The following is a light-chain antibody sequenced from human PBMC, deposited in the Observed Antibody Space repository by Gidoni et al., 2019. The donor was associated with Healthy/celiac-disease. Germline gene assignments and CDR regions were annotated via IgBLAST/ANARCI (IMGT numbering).Light chain of an antibody. CDR1: QSISSY. CDR2: AAS. CDR3: QQSYSTPRIT. J-gene: IGKJ5*01. V-gene: IGKV1-39*01. Sequence: IHLTPSPSSLSASVGDTVTITCRASQSISSYLNWYQQKPGKAPKLLIYAASSLQSGVPSRFSGSGSGTDFTLTISSLQPEDFATYYCQQSYSTPRITFGQGTRLEIK.